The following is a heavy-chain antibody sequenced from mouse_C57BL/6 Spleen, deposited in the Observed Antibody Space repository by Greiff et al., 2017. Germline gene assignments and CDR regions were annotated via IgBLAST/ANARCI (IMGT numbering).Heavy chain of an antibody. V-gene: IGHV5-6*01. CDR2: ISSGGSYT. CDR3: ARRYDYAAFAY. D-gene: IGHD2-4*01. Sequence: EVQGVESGGDLVKPGGSLKLSCAASGFTFSSYGMSWVRQTPDNRLEWVATISSGGSYTYYPDSVKGRFTISRDNAKNTPYLQMSSLMSEDTAMYYYARRYDYAAFAYWGQGTLVTVSA. CDR1: GFTFSSYG. J-gene: IGHJ3*01.